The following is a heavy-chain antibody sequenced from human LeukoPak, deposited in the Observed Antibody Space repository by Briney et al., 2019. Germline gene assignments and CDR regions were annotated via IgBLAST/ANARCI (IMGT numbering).Heavy chain of an antibody. Sequence: GGSLRLSCAASGFTFSSYAMSWVRQAPGKGLEWVSAISGSGGSTYYADSVKGRFTISRDNSKNTLYLRMNSLRAEDTAVYYCAKDGMTDFGVRGPYYYYYYMDVWGKGTTVTVSS. CDR3: AKDGMTDFGVRGPYYYYYYMDV. CDR1: GFTFSSYA. CDR2: ISGSGGST. J-gene: IGHJ6*03. V-gene: IGHV3-23*01. D-gene: IGHD3-3*01.